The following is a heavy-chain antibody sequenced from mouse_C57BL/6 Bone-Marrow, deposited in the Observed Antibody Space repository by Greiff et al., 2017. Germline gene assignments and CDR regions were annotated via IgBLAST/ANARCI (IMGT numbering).Heavy chain of an antibody. CDR2: ISDGGSYT. J-gene: IGHJ1*03. V-gene: IGHV5-4*01. Sequence: EVQGVESGGGLVKPGGSLKLSCAASGFTFSSYAMSWVRQTPEKRLEWVATISDGGSYTYYPDNVKGRFTISRDNAKNNLYLQMSHLKSEDTAMYYCARVGSYYGSSDLYWYFDVWGTGTTVTVSS. CDR3: ARVGSYYGSSDLYWYFDV. CDR1: GFTFSSYA. D-gene: IGHD1-1*01.